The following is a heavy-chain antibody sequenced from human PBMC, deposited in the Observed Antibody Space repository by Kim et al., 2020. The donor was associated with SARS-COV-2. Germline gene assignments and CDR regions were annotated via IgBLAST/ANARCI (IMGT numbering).Heavy chain of an antibody. CDR1: GGSFSGYY. CDR3: ARGSRGGGYGYGKYGMDV. Sequence: SETLSLTCAVYGGSFSGYYWSWIRQPPGKGLEWIGEINHSGSTNYNPSLKSRVTISVDTSKNQFSLKLSSVTAADTAVYYCARGSRGGGYGYGKYGMDV. J-gene: IGHJ6*01. D-gene: IGHD5-18*01. V-gene: IGHV4-34*01. CDR2: INHSGST.